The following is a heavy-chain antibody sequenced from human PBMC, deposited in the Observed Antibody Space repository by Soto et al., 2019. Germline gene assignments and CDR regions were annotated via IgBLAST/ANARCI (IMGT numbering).Heavy chain of an antibody. CDR2: ISYDGSNK. D-gene: IGHD3-10*01. Sequence: GGSLRLSCAASGFTPSSYAMHWVRQAPGKGLEWVAVISYDGSNKYYADSVKGRFTISRDNSKNTLYLQMNSLRAEDTAVYYCATLRGVRGAYPFDYWGQGTLVTVSS. CDR1: GFTPSSYA. V-gene: IGHV3-30-3*01. CDR3: ATLRGVRGAYPFDY. J-gene: IGHJ4*02.